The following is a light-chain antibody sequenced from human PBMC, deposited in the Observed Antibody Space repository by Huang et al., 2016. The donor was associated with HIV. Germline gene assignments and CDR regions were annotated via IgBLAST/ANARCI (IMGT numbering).Light chain of an antibody. J-gene: IGKJ3*01. Sequence: EIIMTQFPATLSVSPGERATLSCRASQSVGTKSAWYQQKPGQAPRLLIFGASHRATGIPARFSGSGSGTEFTLTISNLQSEDFAVYYCQQYDNPPTTFGPGTKVDV. CDR3: QQYDNPPTT. CDR1: QSVGTK. V-gene: IGKV3-15*01. CDR2: GAS.